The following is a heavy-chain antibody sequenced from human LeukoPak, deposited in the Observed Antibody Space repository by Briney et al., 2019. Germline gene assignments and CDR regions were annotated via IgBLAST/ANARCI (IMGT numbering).Heavy chain of an antibody. CDR3: AGGTLAYYFDY. CDR2: IYYSGST. CDR1: GGSISTYY. V-gene: IGHV4-59*01. J-gene: IGHJ4*02. Sequence: SETLSLTCTVSGGSISTYYWSWIRQSPGKGLEWIGYIYYSGSTNYNPSLKSRVTISVDTSRNQFSLKLSSVTAADTAVYYCAGGTLAYYFDYWGQGTLVTVSS. D-gene: IGHD3-16*01.